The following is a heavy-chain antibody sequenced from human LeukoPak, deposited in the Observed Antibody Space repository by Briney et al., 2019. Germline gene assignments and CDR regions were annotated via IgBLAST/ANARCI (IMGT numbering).Heavy chain of an antibody. Sequence: GGSLRLSYAVSGFPFSRWYMRWMRQAPGKGLEWISYIGLSGSPLDYADSVKGRFTISRDNDKNSLYLDMNSLRAEDTAVYYCARKAFSSGSFSSWGRATPVTVSS. CDR2: IGLSGSPL. D-gene: IGHD3-22*01. CDR3: ARKAFSSGSFSS. CDR1: GFPFSRWY. J-gene: IGHJ5*02. V-gene: IGHV3-11*04.